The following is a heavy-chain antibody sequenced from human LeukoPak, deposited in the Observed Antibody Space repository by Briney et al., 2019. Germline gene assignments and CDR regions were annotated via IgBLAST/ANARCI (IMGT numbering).Heavy chain of an antibody. CDR3: ARVEVDTAMVYYFDY. Sequence: ASVKVSCKASGYTFTGYYMHWVRQAPGQGLEWMGWINPNSGGTNYAQKVQGRVTMTRDTSISTAYMELSRLRSDDTAVYYCARVEVDTAMVYYFDYWGQGTLVTVSS. D-gene: IGHD5-18*01. CDR1: GYTFTGYY. CDR2: INPNSGGT. J-gene: IGHJ4*02. V-gene: IGHV1-2*02.